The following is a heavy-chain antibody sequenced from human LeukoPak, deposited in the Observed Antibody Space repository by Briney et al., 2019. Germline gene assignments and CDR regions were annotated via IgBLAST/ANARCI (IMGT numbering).Heavy chain of an antibody. V-gene: IGHV3-48*03. CDR1: GFTFSDYE. Sequence: PGGSLRLSCAASGFTFSDYEMNWVRQAPGKGLEWLSYISSSGSAIYYADSVKGRFTISRDNAKNSLYLQMNSLRTEDTALYYCARDHVYGGADYWGQGTLVTVSS. D-gene: IGHD5/OR15-5a*01. CDR3: ARDHVYGGADY. J-gene: IGHJ4*02. CDR2: ISSSGSAI.